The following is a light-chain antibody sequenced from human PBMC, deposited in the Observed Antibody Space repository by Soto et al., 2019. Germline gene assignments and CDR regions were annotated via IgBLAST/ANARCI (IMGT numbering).Light chain of an antibody. Sequence: QSVLTQPPSGSGAPGQRVPISCTGSSSNIGAGYDVHWYQQLPGTAPKLLIYGNNNRPSGVPDRFSGSKSGTSAALDITGLQAEDEADYYCQSYDSSLSGWVFGGGTKLTVL. V-gene: IGLV1-40*01. J-gene: IGLJ3*02. CDR1: SSNIGAGYD. CDR3: QSYDSSLSGWV. CDR2: GNN.